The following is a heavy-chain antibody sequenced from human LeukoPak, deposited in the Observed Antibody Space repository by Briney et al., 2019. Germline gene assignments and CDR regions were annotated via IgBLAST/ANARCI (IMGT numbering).Heavy chain of an antibody. D-gene: IGHD3-3*02. J-gene: IGHJ6*04. CDR2: ISHNGGST. CDR3: ARRFTAQLAFVDV. Sequence: PGGSLRLSCAASGFTFSTYAMHWVRQAPGKGLEYVSAISHNGGSTYYANSVKGRFTISRDNSKNTLYLQMGSLRAEDMAVYYCARRFTAQLAFVDVWGKGTTVTISS. CDR1: GFTFSTYA. V-gene: IGHV3-64*01.